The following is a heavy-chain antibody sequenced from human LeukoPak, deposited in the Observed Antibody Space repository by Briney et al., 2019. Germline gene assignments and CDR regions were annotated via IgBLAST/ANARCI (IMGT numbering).Heavy chain of an antibody. Sequence: GGSLRLSCAVSGFTFRTYAMTWVRQAPGKGLEWVSSITGNGGSTYYADSVKGRFTISRDNSKNTLYLQMDSLRAEDTAVYHCARDSGSYLQPTDYWGQGTLVTVSS. CDR1: GFTFRTYA. CDR3: ARDSGSYLQPTDY. D-gene: IGHD1-26*01. J-gene: IGHJ4*02. CDR2: ITGNGGST. V-gene: IGHV3-23*01.